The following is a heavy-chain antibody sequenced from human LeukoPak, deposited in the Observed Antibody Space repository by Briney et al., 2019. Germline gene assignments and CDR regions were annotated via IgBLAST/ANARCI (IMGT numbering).Heavy chain of an antibody. CDR3: ARGPYYDSSGYYQVGFDI. D-gene: IGHD3-22*01. V-gene: IGHV4-34*01. J-gene: IGHJ3*02. CDR1: GESFSGYY. CDR2: INHSGGT. Sequence: PSETLSLTCAVYGESFSGYYWSWIRQPPGKGLEWIGEINHSGGTNYNPSLKSRVTISVDTSKNQFSLKLSSVTAADTAVYYCARGPYYDSSGYYQVGFDIWGQGTMVTVSS.